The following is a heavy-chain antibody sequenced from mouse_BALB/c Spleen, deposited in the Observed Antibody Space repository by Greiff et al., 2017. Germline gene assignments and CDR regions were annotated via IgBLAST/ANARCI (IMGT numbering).Heavy chain of an antibody. CDR3: ARDLFDV. V-gene: IGHV5-17*02. CDR1: GFTFSSFG. CDR2: ISSGSSTI. J-gene: IGHJ1*01. Sequence: EVMLVESGGGLVQPGGSRQLSCAASGFTFSSFGMHWVRQAPEKGLEWVAYISSGSSTIYYADTVKGRFTISRDNPKNTLFLQMTSLRSEDTAMYYCARDLFDVWGAGTTVTVSS.